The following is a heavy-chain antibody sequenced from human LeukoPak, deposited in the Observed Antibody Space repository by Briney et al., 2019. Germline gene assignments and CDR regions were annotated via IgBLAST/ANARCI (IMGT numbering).Heavy chain of an antibody. CDR1: GFTFSSYA. CDR3: ARDRGYCSSTSCLYYYYGMDV. CDR2: ISGSGGST. V-gene: IGHV3-23*01. D-gene: IGHD2-2*01. J-gene: IGHJ6*02. Sequence: GGSLRLSCAASGFTFSSYAMSWVRQAPGKGLEWVSAISGSGGSTYYADSVKGRFTISRDNSKNTLYLQMNSLRAEDTAVYYCARDRGYCSSTSCLYYYYGMDVWGQGTTVTVSS.